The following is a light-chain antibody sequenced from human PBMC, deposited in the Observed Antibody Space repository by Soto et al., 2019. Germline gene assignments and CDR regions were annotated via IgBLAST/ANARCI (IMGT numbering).Light chain of an antibody. Sequence: EIVMTQSPATLSVSPGERATLSCRASQSVSSNLAWYQQKPGQAPRLLIHGASTRATGIPARFSGSGSGTEFTLTISGLQSEDYAVYYCQQYNNWPPWTFGQGTKVEI. CDR2: GAS. CDR1: QSVSSN. V-gene: IGKV3-15*01. CDR3: QQYNNWPPWT. J-gene: IGKJ1*01.